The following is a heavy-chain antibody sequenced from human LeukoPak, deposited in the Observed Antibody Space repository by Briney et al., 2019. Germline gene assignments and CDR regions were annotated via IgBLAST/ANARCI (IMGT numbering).Heavy chain of an antibody. V-gene: IGHV3-66*01. CDR2: IYSGGST. Sequence: GGSLRLSCAASGFTVSSNYMSWVRQAPGKGLEWVSVIYSGGSTYYADSVKGRFTISRDNSKNTLYLQMNSLRAEDTAVYYCAKMTAVSRPFDQWGQGTLVTVSS. CDR1: GFTVSSNY. D-gene: IGHD4-11*01. J-gene: IGHJ4*02. CDR3: AKMTAVSRPFDQ.